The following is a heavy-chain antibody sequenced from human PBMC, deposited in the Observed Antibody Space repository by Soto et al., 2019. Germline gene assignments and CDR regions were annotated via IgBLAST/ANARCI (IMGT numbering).Heavy chain of an antibody. V-gene: IGHV4-59*01. CDR1: GGSISSYY. CDR2: IYYSGST. CDR3: ARVLSLGREYGMDV. J-gene: IGHJ6*02. Sequence: PSETLSLTCTVSGGSISSYYWSWIRQPPGKGLEWIGYIYYSGSTNYNPSLKSRVTISVDTSKNQFSLKLSSVTAADTAVYYCARVLSLGREYGMDVWGQGTTVTVSS. D-gene: IGHD1-26*01.